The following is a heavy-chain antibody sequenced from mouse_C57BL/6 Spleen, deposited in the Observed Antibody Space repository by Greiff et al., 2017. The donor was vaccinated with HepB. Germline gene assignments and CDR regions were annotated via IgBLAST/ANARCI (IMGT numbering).Heavy chain of an antibody. CDR3: ARASITTVVAGYYFDY. V-gene: IGHV5-4*03. J-gene: IGHJ2*01. D-gene: IGHD1-1*01. CDR2: ISDGGSYT. CDR1: GFTFSSYA. Sequence: VKLVESGGGLVKPGGSLKLSCAASGFTFSSYAMSWVRQTPEKRLEWVATISDGGSYTYYPDNVKGRFTISRDNAKNNLYLQMSHLKSEDTAMYYCARASITTVVAGYYFDYWGQGTTLTVSS.